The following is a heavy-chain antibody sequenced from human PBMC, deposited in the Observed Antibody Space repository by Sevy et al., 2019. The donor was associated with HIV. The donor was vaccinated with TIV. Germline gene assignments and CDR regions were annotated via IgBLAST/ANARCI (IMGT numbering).Heavy chain of an antibody. V-gene: IGHV3-33*01. J-gene: IGHJ3*02. Sequence: GGSLRLSCAASEFTFSSYGMHWVRQAPGKGLEWVAVIWYDGSNKYYADSVKGRFTISRDNSKNMLYLQMNSLRAEDTAVYFCARERSWLDAFNIWGQGTVVTVSS. CDR3: ARERSWLDAFNI. CDR2: IWYDGSNK. CDR1: EFTFSSYG. D-gene: IGHD6-19*01.